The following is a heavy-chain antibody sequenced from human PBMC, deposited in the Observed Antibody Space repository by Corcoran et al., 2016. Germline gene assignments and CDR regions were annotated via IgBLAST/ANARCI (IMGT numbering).Heavy chain of an antibody. Sequence: QVTLRESGPALVKPTQTLTLTCTFSGFSLSTSGMCVSWIRQPPGKALEWLALIDWDDDKYYSTSLKTRLTISKDTSKNQVVLKMTNMDPVDTATYYCALGVVPAAIGGSYYYYGMDVWGQGTTVTVSS. CDR1: GFSLSTSGMC. V-gene: IGHV2-70*01. D-gene: IGHD2-2*02. CDR3: ALGVVPAAIGGSYYYYGMDV. J-gene: IGHJ6*02. CDR2: IDWDDDK.